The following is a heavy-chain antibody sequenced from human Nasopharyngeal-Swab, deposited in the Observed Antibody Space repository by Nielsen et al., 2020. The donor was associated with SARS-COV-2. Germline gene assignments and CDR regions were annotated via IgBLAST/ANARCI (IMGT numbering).Heavy chain of an antibody. V-gene: IGHV3-53*01. D-gene: IGHD6-25*01. Sequence: VRQAPGKGLEWVSVIYSGGSTYYADSVKGRFTISRDNSKNTLYLQMNSLRAEDTAVYYCARDRFSGYMDVWGKGTTVTVFS. CDR2: IYSGGST. J-gene: IGHJ6*03. CDR3: ARDRFSGYMDV.